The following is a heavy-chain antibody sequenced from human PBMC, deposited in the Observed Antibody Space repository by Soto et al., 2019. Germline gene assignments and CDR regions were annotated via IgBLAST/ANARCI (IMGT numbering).Heavy chain of an antibody. CDR1: GGSISSGGYS. CDR3: ARVPAP. V-gene: IGHV4-30-2*01. J-gene: IGHJ4*02. CDR2: IYHSGST. Sequence: QLQLKESGSGLVKPSQTLSLTCAVSGGSISSGGYSWSWIRQPPGKGLEWIGYIYHSGSTYYNPSLKSRVTISVDRSKNQFSLKLSSVTAADTAVYFCARVPAPWGQGTLVTVSS.